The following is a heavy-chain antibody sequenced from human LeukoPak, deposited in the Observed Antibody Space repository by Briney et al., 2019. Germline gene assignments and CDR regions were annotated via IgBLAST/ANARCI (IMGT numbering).Heavy chain of an antibody. CDR1: GFTFSSYW. Sequence: GGSLRLSCAASGFTFSSYWMSWVRQAPGKGLEWVANIKQDGSEKYYVDSVKGRFTISRDNAKNSLYLQMNSLRAEDTAVYYCAREPPFGCSGGSCYSEHLNYWGQGTLVTVSS. CDR2: IKQDGSEK. V-gene: IGHV3-7*01. D-gene: IGHD2-15*01. J-gene: IGHJ4*02. CDR3: AREPPFGCSGGSCYSEHLNY.